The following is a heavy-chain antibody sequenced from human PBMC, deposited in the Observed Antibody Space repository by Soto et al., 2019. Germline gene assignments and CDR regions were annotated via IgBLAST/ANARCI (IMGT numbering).Heavy chain of an antibody. CDR2: IKQDGSEK. CDR3: ATEMGATQGPFDN. D-gene: IGHD1-26*01. CDR1: GFTFSSYW. Sequence: GGSLRLSCAVSGFTFSSYWMSWVRQAPGKGLEWLANIKQDGSEKYYVDSVKGRFTISRDNAKNSLYLQMNGLRVEDTAVYYCATEMGATQGPFDNWGQGTLVTVSS. V-gene: IGHV3-7*03. J-gene: IGHJ4*02.